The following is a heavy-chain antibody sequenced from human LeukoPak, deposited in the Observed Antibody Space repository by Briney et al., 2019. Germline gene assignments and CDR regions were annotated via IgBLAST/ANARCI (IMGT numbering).Heavy chain of an antibody. CDR2: IRYDGSNK. J-gene: IGHJ5*02. CDR1: GFTFSSYG. V-gene: IGHV3-30*02. CDR3: ARIAVVGYIWLAP. D-gene: IGHD6-19*01. Sequence: GGSLRLSCAASGFTFSSYGMHWVRQAPGKGLEWVAFIRYDGSNKYYADSVKGRFTISRDNSKNTLYLQMNSLRSEDTAVYYCARIAVVGYIWLAPWGQGTLVTVSS.